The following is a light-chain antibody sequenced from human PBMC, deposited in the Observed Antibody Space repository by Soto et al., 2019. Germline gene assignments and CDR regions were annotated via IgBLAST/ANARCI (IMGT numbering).Light chain of an antibody. CDR2: EVT. Sequence: QSVLAQRASVSGSPGQSITISCTGTSSDVGAYNFVSLYQHHPGRAPKLIIYEVTIRPSGVSNRFSGSKSGNTASLTISGLQAEDEADYYCSSYTTSAPYVFGSGTKVTVL. CDR1: SSDVGAYNF. V-gene: IGLV2-14*01. J-gene: IGLJ1*01. CDR3: SSYTTSAPYV.